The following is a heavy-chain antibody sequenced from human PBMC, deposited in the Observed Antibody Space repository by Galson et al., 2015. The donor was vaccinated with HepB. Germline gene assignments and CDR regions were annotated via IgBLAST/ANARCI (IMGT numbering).Heavy chain of an antibody. CDR1: GFSFSTYT. CDR2: IRHSGPYT. CDR3: ASLETRGRTTMPFDY. V-gene: IGHV3-21*01. D-gene: IGHD3-16*01. J-gene: IGHJ4*02. Sequence: SLRLSCAGSGFSFSTYTMNWIRQAPGKGLEWVPPIRHSGPYTYYAASVKDRFTISRDNAKNSVFLQMNNMRGEDTALYYCASLETRGRTTMPFDYWGQGTLVTVSS.